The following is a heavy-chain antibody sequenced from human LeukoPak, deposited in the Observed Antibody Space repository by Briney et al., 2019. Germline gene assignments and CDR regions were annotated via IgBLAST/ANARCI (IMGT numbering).Heavy chain of an antibody. V-gene: IGHV3-30*18. CDR1: GFTFSSHW. CDR3: AKSGTKYTSSNFDS. D-gene: IGHD6-6*01. J-gene: IGHJ4*02. CDR2: ISYEGTNK. Sequence: PGGSLRLSCAVSGFTFSSHWMHWVRQAPGKGLEWVAVISYEGTNKYYIESVKGRLTISRDNSKNTLYLQMSSLRAEDTAVYYCAKSGTKYTSSNFDSWGQGTLVTVSS.